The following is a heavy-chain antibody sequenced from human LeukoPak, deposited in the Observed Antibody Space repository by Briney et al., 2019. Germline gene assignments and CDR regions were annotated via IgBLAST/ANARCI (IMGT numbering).Heavy chain of an antibody. CDR1: GFTFSSYS. CDR2: ISSSSSYI. J-gene: IGHJ4*02. D-gene: IGHD4-17*01. Sequence: GGSLRLSCAASGFTFSSYSMNWVRQAPGKGREWVSTISSSSSYIYYADSVKGRFTISRDNAKNSLYLQMNSLRAEDTAVYYCARDRVGDYEYYFDYWGQGTLVTVSS. CDR3: ARDRVGDYEYYFDY. V-gene: IGHV3-21*01.